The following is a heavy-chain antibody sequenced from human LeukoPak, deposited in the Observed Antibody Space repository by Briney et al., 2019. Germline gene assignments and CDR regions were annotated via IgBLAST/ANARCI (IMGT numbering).Heavy chain of an antibody. CDR2: ISSSSSYT. CDR1: GFTFSDYY. V-gene: IGHV3-11*06. J-gene: IGHJ4*02. D-gene: IGHD4-23*01. Sequence: PGGSLRLSCAASGFTFSDYYMSWIRQAPGKGLEWVSYISSSSSYTNYADSVKGRFTISRDNAKNTLYLQMNSLRAEDTAVYYCARDLDYGGNSNFDYWGQGTLVTVSS. CDR3: ARDLDYGGNSNFDY.